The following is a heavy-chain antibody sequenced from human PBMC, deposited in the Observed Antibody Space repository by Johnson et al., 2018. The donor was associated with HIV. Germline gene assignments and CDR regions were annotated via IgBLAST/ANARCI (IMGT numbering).Heavy chain of an antibody. Sequence: VQLVESGGGVVQPGRSLRLSCAASGFTFSSYAMSWVRQAPGKGLEWVSAISGSGGSTYYADSVKGRFTISRDNSKNTVYLQMSGLRAEDTAVYFCAKTYRNDDAFDVWGQGTTVTVSS. D-gene: IGHD2-2*02. CDR1: GFTFSSYA. CDR3: AKTYRNDDAFDV. CDR2: ISGSGGST. V-gene: IGHV3-23*04. J-gene: IGHJ3*01.